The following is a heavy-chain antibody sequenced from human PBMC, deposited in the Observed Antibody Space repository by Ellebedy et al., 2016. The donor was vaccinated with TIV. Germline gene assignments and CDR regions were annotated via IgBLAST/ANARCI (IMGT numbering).Heavy chain of an antibody. J-gene: IGHJ3*02. Sequence: PGGSLRLSCAASGFTFSSYGMHWVRQAPGKGLEWVAVIWYDGSNKYYADSVKGRFTISRDNSKNTLYLQMNSLRAEDTAVYYCASVKRSGWDINDAFDIWGQGTMVTVSS. CDR1: GFTFSSYG. V-gene: IGHV3-33*01. CDR2: IWYDGSNK. CDR3: ASVKRSGWDINDAFDI. D-gene: IGHD6-19*01.